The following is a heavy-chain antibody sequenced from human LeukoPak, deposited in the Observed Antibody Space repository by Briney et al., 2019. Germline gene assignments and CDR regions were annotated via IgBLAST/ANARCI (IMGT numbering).Heavy chain of an antibody. D-gene: IGHD6-13*01. CDR3: AKDPRRYSRTGGYFDY. CDR2: ISYDGSNK. Sequence: GGSLRLSCAASGFTFSSYSVNWVRQAPGKGLEWVSFISYDGSNKYYADSVKGRFTISRDNSKNTLYLQMISLRTEDTAVYYCAKDPRRYSRTGGYFDYWGQGTLVTVSS. CDR1: GFTFSSYS. V-gene: IGHV3-30*18. J-gene: IGHJ4*02.